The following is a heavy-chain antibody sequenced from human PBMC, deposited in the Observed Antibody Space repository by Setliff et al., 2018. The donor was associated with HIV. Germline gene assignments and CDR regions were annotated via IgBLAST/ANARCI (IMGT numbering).Heavy chain of an antibody. D-gene: IGHD2-21*02. V-gene: IGHV4-61*09. CDR2: IHSSGST. CDR3: ATLDHSGGNFLAY. J-gene: IGHJ4*02. Sequence: PSETLSLTCTVSGGSISSGSYYWSWIRQPAGKGPEWIGYIHSSGSTIYNPSLKSRITISLDTSKEQFSLELSSATAADAAVYYCATLDHSGGNFLAYWGQGSLVTVSS. CDR1: GGSISSGSYY.